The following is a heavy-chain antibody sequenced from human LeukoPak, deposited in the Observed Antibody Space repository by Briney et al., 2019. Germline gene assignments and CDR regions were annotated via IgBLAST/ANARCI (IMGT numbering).Heavy chain of an antibody. Sequence: NPSETLSLTCTVSGYSISSGYYWGWIRQPPGKGLEWIGTIYHSGSTYYNPSPKSRVTISVDTSKNQFSLKLSPVTAADTAIYYCARRGHYGWGSVYWGQGTLVTVSS. D-gene: IGHD3-10*01. V-gene: IGHV4-38-2*02. CDR2: IYHSGST. CDR3: ARRGHYGWGSVY. CDR1: GYSISSGYY. J-gene: IGHJ4*02.